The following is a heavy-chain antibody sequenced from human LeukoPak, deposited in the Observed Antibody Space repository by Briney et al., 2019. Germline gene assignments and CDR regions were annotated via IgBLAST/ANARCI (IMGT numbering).Heavy chain of an antibody. CDR1: GYTFTSYY. Sequence: ASVKVSCKASGYTFTSYYKHWVRQAPGQGLEWMGWINPNSGGTNYAQKFQGRVTMTRDTSISTAYMELSRLRSDDAAVYYCARDGAVAGTLFFDYWGQGTLVTVSS. CDR3: ARDGAVAGTLFFDY. CDR2: INPNSGGT. J-gene: IGHJ4*02. D-gene: IGHD6-19*01. V-gene: IGHV1-2*02.